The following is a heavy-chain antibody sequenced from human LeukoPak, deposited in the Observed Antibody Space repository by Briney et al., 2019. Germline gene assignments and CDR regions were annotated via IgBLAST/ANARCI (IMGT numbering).Heavy chain of an antibody. J-gene: IGHJ6*03. V-gene: IGHV4-39*07. D-gene: IGHD3-16*01. CDR3: AREKIGTGTVLGKDYYYMDV. CDR2: IYYSGST. Sequence: SETLSLTCTVSGGSISSSSYYWGWIRQPPGKGLEWIGSIYYSGSTYYNPSLKSRATISVDTSKNQFSLKLSSVTAADTAMYYCAREKIGTGTVLGKDYYYMDVWGKGTTVTVSS. CDR1: GGSISSSSYY.